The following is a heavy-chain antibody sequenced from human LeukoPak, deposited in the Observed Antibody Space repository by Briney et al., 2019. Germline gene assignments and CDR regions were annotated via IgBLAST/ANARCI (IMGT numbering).Heavy chain of an antibody. V-gene: IGHV3-23*01. D-gene: IGHD6-13*01. CDR3: AKALREYSSSTSYSVFDV. CDR1: GFTFSNYA. J-gene: IGHJ3*01. Sequence: GGSLRLSCAPSGFTFSNYAMSWVRQAPGKGREWVSGISDSDGLTHYARSVKGRFTLSRDTSTNTLYLQKYSLRAPSTPLYYCAKALREYSSSTSYSVFDVWGQGTLVTVSS. CDR2: ISDSDGLT.